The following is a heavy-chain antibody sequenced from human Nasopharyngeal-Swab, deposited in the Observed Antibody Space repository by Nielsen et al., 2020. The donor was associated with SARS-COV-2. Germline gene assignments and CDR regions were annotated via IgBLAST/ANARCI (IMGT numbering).Heavy chain of an antibody. D-gene: IGHD6-13*01. CDR2: IFHSGSA. CDR3: ARSSWFWDLDY. J-gene: IGHJ4*02. V-gene: IGHV4-39*02. CDR1: GGSISSSSYY. Sequence: SETLSLTCTVSGGSISSSSYYGGWIRQPPGKGLEWIGSIFHSGSAYYNPSLQRRVTLSVDPSKNHFSLKLSSVTAADTAIYYCARSSWFWDLDYWGQGTLVPVSA.